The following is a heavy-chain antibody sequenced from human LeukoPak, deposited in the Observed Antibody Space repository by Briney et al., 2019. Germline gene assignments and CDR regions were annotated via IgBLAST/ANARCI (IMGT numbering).Heavy chain of an antibody. CDR2: IRYDGSNK. CDR3: AKGPVGYGYGYVIDY. V-gene: IGHV3-30*02. CDR1: GFTFSSYG. Sequence: GGSLRLSCAASGFTFSSYGMHWVRQAPGKGLEWVAFIRYDGSNKYYADSVKGRFTISRDNSKNTLYLQMNSLRAEDTAVYYCAKGPVGYGYGYVIDYWGQGTLVTVSS. J-gene: IGHJ4*02. D-gene: IGHD5-18*01.